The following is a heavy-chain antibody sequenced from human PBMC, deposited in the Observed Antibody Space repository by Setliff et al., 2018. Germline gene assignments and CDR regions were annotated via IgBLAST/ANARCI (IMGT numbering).Heavy chain of an antibody. Sequence: SETLSLTCAVYGDSLSGYYWSWIRQSPKKGLEWIGEIMPGRDTLYSPSLESRLTITIDTSKSQFSLKLSSVTAADTGVYYCASCRYQVPYDYWGQGILVTVSS. V-gene: IGHV4-34*12. CDR3: ASCRYQVPYDY. CDR1: GDSLSGYY. J-gene: IGHJ4*02. D-gene: IGHD2-2*01. CDR2: IMPGRDT.